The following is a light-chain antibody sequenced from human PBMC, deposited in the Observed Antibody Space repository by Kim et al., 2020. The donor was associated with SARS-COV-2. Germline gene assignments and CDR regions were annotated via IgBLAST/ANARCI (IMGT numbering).Light chain of an antibody. CDR2: DAS. CDR3: QQRSNWQWT. V-gene: IGKV3-11*01. J-gene: IGKJ1*01. CDR1: QSVASY. Sequence: EIVLTQSPATLSLYPGERATLSCRASQSVASYLDWYQQKPGQAPRLLIYDASNRATGIPARFSGSGSETDFTLTISSLEPEDFAVYCRQQRSNWQWTFGQGTKVDIK.